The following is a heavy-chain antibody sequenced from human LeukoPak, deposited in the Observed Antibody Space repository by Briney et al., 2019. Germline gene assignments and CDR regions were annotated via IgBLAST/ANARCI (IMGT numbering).Heavy chain of an antibody. D-gene: IGHD1-7*01. Sequence: ASVKVSCKASGYTFTSYDINWVRLAPGQGLEWMGHIYPNTGGTSYAQRFQGRVTMTSDTSVSTVYMELSSLISDDTAAYYCARENWYYDYWGQGTLVTVSS. V-gene: IGHV1-2*06. CDR3: ARENWYYDY. CDR2: IYPNTGGT. CDR1: GYTFTSYD. J-gene: IGHJ4*02.